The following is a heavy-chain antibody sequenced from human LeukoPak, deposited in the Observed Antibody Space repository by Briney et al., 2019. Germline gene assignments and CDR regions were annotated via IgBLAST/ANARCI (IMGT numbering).Heavy chain of an antibody. J-gene: IGHJ4*02. Sequence: SETLSLTCAVSGDSMSSSNWWSWVRQPPGKGLEWIGEIYHTGNTNYSPSLKGRVTISADKSKNQFSLNVTSVTAADTAVYYCVRGSGSEVCDYWGQGTLVTVSS. V-gene: IGHV4-4*02. CDR3: VRGSGSEVCDY. D-gene: IGHD5-12*01. CDR1: GDSMSSSNW. CDR2: IYHTGNT.